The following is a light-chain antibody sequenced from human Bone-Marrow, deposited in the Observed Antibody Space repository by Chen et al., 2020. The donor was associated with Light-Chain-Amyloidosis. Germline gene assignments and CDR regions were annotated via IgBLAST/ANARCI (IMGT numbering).Light chain of an antibody. J-gene: IGLJ1*01. CDR2: AVS. CDR1: SGDVGTYNY. CDR3: SSCTSSSSYV. Sequence: QSALTQPASVSGSPGQSITISCTGTSGDVGTYNYVSWYQPHPGKAPKVMIYAVSNRPSGVSNRVSGSKSGNTASLTISGLQAEDEYDYYCSSCTSSSSYVFGPGTKVTVL. V-gene: IGLV2-14*01.